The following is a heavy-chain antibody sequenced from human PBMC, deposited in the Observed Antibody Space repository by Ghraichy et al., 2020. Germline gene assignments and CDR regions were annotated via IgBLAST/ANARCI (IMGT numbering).Heavy chain of an antibody. J-gene: IGHJ3*02. CDR3: ARYGGYDSGSYAFDI. CDR1: GFTFSSYS. V-gene: IGHV3-21*01. Sequence: LSLTCAASGFTFSSYSMNWVRQAPGKGLEWVSSISSSSSYIYYADSVKGRFTISRDNAKNSLYLQMNSLRAEDTAVYYCARYGGYDSGSYAFDIWGQGTMVTVSS. CDR2: ISSSSSYI. D-gene: IGHD5-12*01.